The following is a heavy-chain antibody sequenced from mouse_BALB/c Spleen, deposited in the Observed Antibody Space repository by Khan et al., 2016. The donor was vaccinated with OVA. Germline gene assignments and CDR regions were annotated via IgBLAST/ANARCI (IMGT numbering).Heavy chain of an antibody. CDR1: GYSITSDYA. Sequence: VQLRESGPGLVKPSQSLSLTCTVTGYSITSDYAWNWIRQFPGNKLEWLGFISYSGNTNYNPSLKSRTSITRDTSKNQFFLQLNSVTTEDTATYYGARICGGDFDYWGQGTTLTVSS. V-gene: IGHV3-2*02. CDR3: ARICGGDFDY. CDR2: ISYSGNT. J-gene: IGHJ2*01.